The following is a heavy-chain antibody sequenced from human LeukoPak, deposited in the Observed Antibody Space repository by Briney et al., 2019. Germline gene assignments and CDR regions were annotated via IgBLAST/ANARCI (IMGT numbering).Heavy chain of an antibody. D-gene: IGHD3-10*01. CDR2: IKQDGTEI. J-gene: IGHJ6*02. CDR1: GFTFSSYW. Sequence: GGSLRLSCAASGFTFSSYWMSWVRQAPGKGLEWVANIKQDGTEILYMDSVKGRFTISRDNAKNSLYLQMNSLRAEDTAVYYCARDVTPYYYGSGSSRGDGMDVWGQGTTVTVSS. CDR3: ARDVTPYYYGSGSSRGDGMDV. V-gene: IGHV3-7*01.